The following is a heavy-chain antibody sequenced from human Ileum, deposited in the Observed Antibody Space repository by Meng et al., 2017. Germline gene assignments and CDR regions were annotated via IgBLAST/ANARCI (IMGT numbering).Heavy chain of an antibody. CDR3: ANGWFYG. CDR1: GFTFSIYS. D-gene: IGHD2/OR15-2a*01. V-gene: IGHV3-21*01. Sequence: GESLKISCAASGFTFSIYSMNWVRQAPGKGLEWVSCISSSSRDIFYADSVKGRFTISRDNAKNSLYLQMDSLRADDTAVYYCANGWFYGWGQGTLVTVSS. CDR2: ISSSSRDI. J-gene: IGHJ4*02.